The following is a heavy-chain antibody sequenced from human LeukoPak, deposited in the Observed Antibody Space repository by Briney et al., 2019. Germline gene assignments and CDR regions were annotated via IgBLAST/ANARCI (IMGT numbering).Heavy chain of an antibody. D-gene: IGHD6-13*01. J-gene: IGHJ6*03. CDR1: GGSISSGGYS. Sequence: SQTLSLTCAVSGGSISSGGYSWSWIRQPPGKGLEWIGYIYHSGSTYYNPSLKSRVTISVDRSKNQFSLKLSSVTAADTAVYYCARVYSRGSYSSSWFPLWDYYYMDVWGKGTTVTVSS. CDR3: ARVYSRGSYSSSWFPLWDYYYMDV. V-gene: IGHV4-30-2*01. CDR2: IYHSGST.